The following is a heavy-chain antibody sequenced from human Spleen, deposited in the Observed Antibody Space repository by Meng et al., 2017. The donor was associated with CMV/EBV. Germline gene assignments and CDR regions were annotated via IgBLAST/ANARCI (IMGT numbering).Heavy chain of an antibody. CDR2: IHHSGST. J-gene: IGHJ4*02. D-gene: IGHD4-23*01. V-gene: IGHV4-38-2*02. CDR1: GYSISSGYY. CDR3: ARIGNSGATVVTPTKYYFDY. Sequence: GSLRLSCTVSGYSISSGYYWAWIRQPPGKGLEWIGNIHHSGSTYYKSSLESRLTISVDTSRNQFSLKLSSVTAADTAVYYCARIGNSGATVVTPTKYYFDYWGQGTLVTVSS.